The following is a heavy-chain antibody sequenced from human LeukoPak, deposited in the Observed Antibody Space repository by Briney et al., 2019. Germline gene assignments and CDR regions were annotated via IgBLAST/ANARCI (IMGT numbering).Heavy chain of an antibody. CDR3: ARHSIASDGARLFDY. D-gene: IGHD2-21*01. J-gene: IGHJ4*02. Sequence: QPSETLSLTCTVSGGSISSYYWSWIRQPPGKGLEWIGYLYYSGYSNYNPSLKSRVSMSVDTSKNQFSLKLTSVTAADTAVYYCARHSIASDGARLFDYWGRGTLVTVSS. CDR1: GGSISSYY. V-gene: IGHV4-59*08. CDR2: LYYSGYS.